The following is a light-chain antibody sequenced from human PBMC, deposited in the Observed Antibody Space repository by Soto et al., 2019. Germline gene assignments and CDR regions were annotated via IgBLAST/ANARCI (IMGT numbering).Light chain of an antibody. CDR2: LNSDGSH. CDR1: SGHSTYA. Sequence: QPVLTQSPSASASLGASVKLTCTLSSGHSTYAIAWHQQQQEKGPRYLMKLNSDGSHSKGDGIPDRFSGSGSGAERYLPISSLQSEDEADYYCQTWGTGPLVFGGGTKLTVL. J-gene: IGLJ2*01. CDR3: QTWGTGPLV. V-gene: IGLV4-69*01.